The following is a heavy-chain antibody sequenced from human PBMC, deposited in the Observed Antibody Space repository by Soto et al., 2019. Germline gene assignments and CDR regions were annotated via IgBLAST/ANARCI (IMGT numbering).Heavy chain of an antibody. CDR3: AHRRLPRGLDY. V-gene: IGHV2-5*02. CDR1: GFSLSTSGVG. CDR2: IYWDDDK. Sequence: QITLKESGPTLVKPTQTLTLTCTFSGFSLSTSGVGVGWIRQPPGKALEWLALIYWDDDKRYSPSLKSTLTITKATTNNLVVLTLANMDPVDTATYYCAHRRLPRGLDYWGQGTLVTVSS. J-gene: IGHJ4*02.